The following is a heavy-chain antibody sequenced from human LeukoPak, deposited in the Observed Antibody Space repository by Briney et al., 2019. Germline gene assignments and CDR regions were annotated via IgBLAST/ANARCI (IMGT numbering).Heavy chain of an antibody. J-gene: IGHJ4*02. CDR3: ARDYYDSSASATFDH. CDR2: IRSDRIYI. Sequence: GGSLRLSCEASGFTFGDYTVNWVRQAPGNGLEWVSSIRSDRIYITYADAVKGRFYISRDNTKNSLFLEMRSLRIEDTAVYFCARDYYDSSASATFDHWGQGNLVRISS. D-gene: IGHD3-22*01. CDR1: GFTFGDYT. V-gene: IGHV3-21*01.